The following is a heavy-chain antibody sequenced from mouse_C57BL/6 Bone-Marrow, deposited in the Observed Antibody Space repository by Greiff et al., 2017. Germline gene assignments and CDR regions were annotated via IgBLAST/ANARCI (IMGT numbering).Heavy chain of an antibody. CDR2: IDPSDSET. CDR3: ARKGYYYGSSDYFDY. Sequence: VQLQQPGAELVKPGASVKVSCKASGYTFTSYWMHWVKQRPIQGLEWIGNIDPSDSETHYNQKFKDKATLTVDKSSSTAYMQLSSLTSEDSAVYYCARKGYYYGSSDYFDYWGQGTTLTVSS. CDR1: GYTFTSYW. J-gene: IGHJ2*01. D-gene: IGHD1-1*01. V-gene: IGHV1-52*01.